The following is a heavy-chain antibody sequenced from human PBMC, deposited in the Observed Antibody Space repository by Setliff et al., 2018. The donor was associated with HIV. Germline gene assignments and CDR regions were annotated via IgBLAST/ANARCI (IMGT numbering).Heavy chain of an antibody. CDR2: INHRGIA. CDR3: ARAQIAAPRPYEY. D-gene: IGHD6-6*01. CDR1: GGPFSGYY. J-gene: IGHJ4*02. V-gene: IGHV4-34*01. Sequence: ASETLSLTCAVYGGPFSGYYWTWIRQSPSGLEWIGEINHRGIANSSPSLKSRVTISIDTSKNQFSLRLTSVTAADTALYYCARAQIAAPRPYEYWGQGTLVTVSS.